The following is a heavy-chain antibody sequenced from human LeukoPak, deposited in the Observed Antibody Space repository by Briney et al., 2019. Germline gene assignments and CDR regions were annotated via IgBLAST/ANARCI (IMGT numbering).Heavy chain of an antibody. V-gene: IGHV3-21*01. J-gene: IGHJ4*02. CDR2: ISSSSSYI. Sequence: GASLRLSCEASGYTFSSYSMNWVRQATGQGLEWVSSISSSSSYIYYADSVQGRFTISRDNAKNSLYVQMNSLIAEDTAVYYCAIDSSAAYSSSAENYWGQGTLVTVSS. CDR1: GYTFSSYS. CDR3: AIDSSAAYSSSAENY. D-gene: IGHD6-6*01.